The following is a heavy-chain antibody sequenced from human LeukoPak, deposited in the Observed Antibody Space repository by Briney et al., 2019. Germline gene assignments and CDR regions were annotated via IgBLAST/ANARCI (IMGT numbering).Heavy chain of an antibody. CDR3: AAWYGSGSIY. J-gene: IGHJ4*02. Sequence: GGSLRLSCAASAFTFSSYGMHWVRQAPGKGLEWVSSISSSSSYIYYADSVKGRFTISRDNAKNSLYLQMNSLRAEDTAVYYCAAWYGSGSIYWGQGTLVTVSS. CDR1: AFTFSSYG. CDR2: ISSSSSYI. V-gene: IGHV3-21*01. D-gene: IGHD3-10*01.